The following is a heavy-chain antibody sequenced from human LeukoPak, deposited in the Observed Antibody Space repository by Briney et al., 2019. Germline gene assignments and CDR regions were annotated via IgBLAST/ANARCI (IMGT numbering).Heavy chain of an antibody. J-gene: IGHJ4*02. D-gene: IGHD1-26*01. CDR3: ARDGVVGAIPPDY. V-gene: IGHV1-46*01. Sequence: ASVKVSCKASGYTFTSNYMHWVRQAPGQGLEWMGMINPGGGSTSYAQKFQGRVTVTRDTSTSTAYMELRSLRSDDTAVYYCARDGVVGAIPPDYWGQGTLVTVSS. CDR1: GYTFTSNY. CDR2: INPGGGST.